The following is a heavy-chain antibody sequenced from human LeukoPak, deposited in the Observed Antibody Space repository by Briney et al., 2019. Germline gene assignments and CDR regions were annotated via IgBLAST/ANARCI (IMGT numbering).Heavy chain of an antibody. V-gene: IGHV3-23*01. CDR3: AKITYYDILTGYQIDY. D-gene: IGHD3-9*01. J-gene: IGHJ4*02. CDR1: GFTFDDYG. Sequence: GGSLRLSCAASGFTFDDYGMSWVRQAPGKGLEWVSAISGSGGSRYYADSVKGRFTISRDNSKNTLYLQTNSLRAEDTAVYYCAKITYYDILTGYQIDYWGQGTLVTVSS. CDR2: ISGSGGSR.